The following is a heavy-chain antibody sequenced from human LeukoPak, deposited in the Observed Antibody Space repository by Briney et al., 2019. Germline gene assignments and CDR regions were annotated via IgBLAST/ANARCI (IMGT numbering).Heavy chain of an antibody. CDR2: IYYSGST. CDR1: GGSISSSSYY. D-gene: IGHD2-2*01. V-gene: IGHV4-39*01. Sequence: PSETLSLTCTVSGGSISSSSYYWGWIRQPPGKGLEWIGSIYYSGSTYYNPSPKSRVTISVDTSKNQFSLKLSSVTAADTAVYYCASRLGDIVVVPAAMYAFDIWGQGTMVTVSS. J-gene: IGHJ3*02. CDR3: ASRLGDIVVVPAAMYAFDI.